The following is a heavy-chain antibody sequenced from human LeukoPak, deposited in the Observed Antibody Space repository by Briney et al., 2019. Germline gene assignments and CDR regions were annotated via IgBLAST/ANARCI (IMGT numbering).Heavy chain of an antibody. CDR2: IKRDGSEK. J-gene: IGHJ4*02. CDR3: ARGENNYGYYYFDY. D-gene: IGHD5-24*01. Sequence: GGSLRLSCAASGFTFSSFWLSWVRQAPGKGLEWVAHIKRDGSEKYYVGSVEGRFTISRDNAKNSLYLQINSLRAEDTSVYYCARGENNYGYYYFDYWGQGTLVTVSS. V-gene: IGHV3-7*04. CDR1: GFTFSSFW.